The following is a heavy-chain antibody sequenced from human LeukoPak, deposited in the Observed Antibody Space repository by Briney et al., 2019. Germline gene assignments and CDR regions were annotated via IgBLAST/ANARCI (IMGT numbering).Heavy chain of an antibody. CDR2: IYDREST. CDR3: ARSRGNYYYYYMDV. Sequence: SETPSLTCTVSGGSISSQYWSWVRQAPGKGLEWVGYIYDRESTNYNPSLKSRVTISVDTSKNQFSLKVSSVTAADKAVYYCARSRGNYYYYYMDVWGKGTTVTVSS. J-gene: IGHJ6*03. V-gene: IGHV4-59*11. D-gene: IGHD1-14*01. CDR1: GGSISSQY.